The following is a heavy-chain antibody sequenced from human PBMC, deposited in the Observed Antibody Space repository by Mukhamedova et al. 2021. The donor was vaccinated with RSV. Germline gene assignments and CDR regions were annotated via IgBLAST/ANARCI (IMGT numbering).Heavy chain of an antibody. D-gene: IGHD3-16*01. J-gene: IGHJ5*01. CDR3: SRFRYGQGWFDS. CDR2: IRAKAYGETT. Sequence: IRAKAYGETTDYAASVKDRFTISRDDSRSIAYLQMNNLKTEDTAVSYCSRFRYGQGWFDSWGQGTMVTVSS. V-gene: IGHV3-49*02.